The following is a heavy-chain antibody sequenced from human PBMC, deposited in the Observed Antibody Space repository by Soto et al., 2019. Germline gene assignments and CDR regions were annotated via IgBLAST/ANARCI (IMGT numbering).Heavy chain of an antibody. Sequence: EVQLVESGGGLVQPGGSLRLSCAASGFTFSSYWMSWVRQAPGKGLEWVANIKQDGSEKYYVDSVKGRFTISRDNAKNSLYLQMDSLGADDTAVYYCARDSSGLCFGQPPLDYYYFIDVWVKGTTVTVSS. CDR1: GFTFSSYW. J-gene: IGHJ6*03. CDR2: IKQDGSEK. CDR3: ARDSSGLCFGQPPLDYYYFIDV. D-gene: IGHD3-16*01. V-gene: IGHV3-7*01.